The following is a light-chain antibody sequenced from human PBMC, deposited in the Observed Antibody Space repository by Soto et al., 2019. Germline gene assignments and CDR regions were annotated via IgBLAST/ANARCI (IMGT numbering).Light chain of an antibody. CDR1: ENIRIF. CDR2: AAS. V-gene: IGKV1-39*01. Sequence: DMQMTQSPSSLSASVGDRVTISCRTSENIRIFLNWYQWKPGQAPKLLIYAASTLQGGVPSRFSGSGSGTDFTLTISGLQPEDFATYYCQQSYISWTFGQGTTVAIK. J-gene: IGKJ1*01. CDR3: QQSYISWT.